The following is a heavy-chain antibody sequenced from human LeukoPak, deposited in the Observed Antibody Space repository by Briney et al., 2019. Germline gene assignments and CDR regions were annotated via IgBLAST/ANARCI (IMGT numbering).Heavy chain of an antibody. CDR2: ISSSSSYI. V-gene: IGHV3-21*01. J-gene: IGHJ4*02. D-gene: IGHD6-19*01. Sequence: GGSLRLSCAVSGFTFSSYWMSWVRQAPGKGLEWVSSISSSSSYIYYADSVKGRFTISRDNSKNTLYLQMNSLRAEDTAVYYCARERTIQQWLPPAPFDYWGQGTLVTVSS. CDR1: GFTFSSYW. CDR3: ARERTIQQWLPPAPFDY.